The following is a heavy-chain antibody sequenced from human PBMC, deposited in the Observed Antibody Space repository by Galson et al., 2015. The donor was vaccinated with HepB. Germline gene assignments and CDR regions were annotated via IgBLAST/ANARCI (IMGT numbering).Heavy chain of an antibody. CDR1: GFTFSSYA. J-gene: IGHJ3*02. V-gene: IGHV3-64D*06. D-gene: IGHD4-23*01. CDR3: VKNLKKTTVVAFYDAFDI. CDR2: ISSNGGST. Sequence: SLRLSCAASGFTFSSYAMHWVRQAPGKGLEYVSAISSNGGSTYYADSVKGRFTISRDNSKNTLYLQMSSLRAEDTAVYYCVKNLKKTTVVAFYDAFDIWGQGTMVTVSS.